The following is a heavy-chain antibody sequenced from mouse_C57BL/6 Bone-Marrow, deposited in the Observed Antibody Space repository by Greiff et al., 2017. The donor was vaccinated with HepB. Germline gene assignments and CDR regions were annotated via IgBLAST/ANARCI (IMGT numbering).Heavy chain of an antibody. D-gene: IGHD1-1*01. CDR1: GFTFSDYG. CDR2: ISSGSSTS. J-gene: IGHJ4*01. CDR3: ARERATVVAHYYALDY. V-gene: IGHV5-17*01. Sequence: EVQLVESGGGLVKPGGSLKLSCAASGFTFSDYGMHWVRQAPEKGLEWVAYISSGSSTSYYADTVKGRFTISRDNAKNTLFLQMTSLRSEDTAMYYCARERATVVAHYYALDYWGQGTSVTVSS.